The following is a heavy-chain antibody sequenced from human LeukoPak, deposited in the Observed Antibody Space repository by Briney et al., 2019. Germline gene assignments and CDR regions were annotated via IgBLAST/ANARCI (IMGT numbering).Heavy chain of an antibody. J-gene: IGHJ6*03. D-gene: IGHD3-10*01. V-gene: IGHV3-7*01. CDR2: IKQDGSEK. Sequence: GGSLRLSCAASGFTFSSYWMSWVRQAPGKGLEWVANIKQDGSEKFYVDSVKGRFTISRDNAKNSLYLQMNSLRVEDTAVYYCARDATMVPLYYYYYMDVWGKGTTVTVSS. CDR1: GFTFSSYW. CDR3: ARDATMVPLYYYYYMDV.